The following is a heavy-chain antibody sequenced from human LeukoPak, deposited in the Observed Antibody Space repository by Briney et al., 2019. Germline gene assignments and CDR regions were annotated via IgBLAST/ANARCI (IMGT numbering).Heavy chain of an antibody. J-gene: IGHJ4*02. D-gene: IGHD1-26*01. CDR1: GFTFSSYW. Sequence: GGSLRLPCAASGFTFSSYWMHWVRQPPGKGLVWVSRINIDGSSTSYADSVKGRFTISRDNAKNTLYLQMNSLRAEDTAVYYCASIGRDYWGQGTLVTVSS. V-gene: IGHV3-74*01. CDR3: ASIGRDY. CDR2: INIDGSST.